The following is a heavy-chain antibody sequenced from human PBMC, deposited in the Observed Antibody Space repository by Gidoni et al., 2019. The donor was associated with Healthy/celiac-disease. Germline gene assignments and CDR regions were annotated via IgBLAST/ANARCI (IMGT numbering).Heavy chain of an antibody. CDR2: IYYSGST. D-gene: IGHD7-27*01. CDR3: ARHMGGDDAFDI. Sequence: QLQLQESGPGLVKPSETLSLTCTVSGGSISSSSYYWGWIRQPPGKGLEWIGSIYYSGSTYYNPSLKSRVTISVDTSKNQFSLKLSSVTAADTAVYYCARHMGGDDAFDIWGQGTMVTVSS. J-gene: IGHJ3*02. V-gene: IGHV4-39*01. CDR1: GGSISSSSYY.